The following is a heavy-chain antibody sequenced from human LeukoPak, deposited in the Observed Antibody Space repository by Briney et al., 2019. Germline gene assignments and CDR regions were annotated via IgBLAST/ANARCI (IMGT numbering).Heavy chain of an antibody. Sequence: GGSLRLSCAASGFSVSTYAMSWVRQAPGKGLEWVSAISGDGTTKYYSDSVKGRFTISRDTSPNTLYLQLNSLRLDDTAIYFCAKEWRFSSSWYQHYFDYWGQGTLVTVSS. D-gene: IGHD6-13*01. CDR3: AKEWRFSSSWYQHYFDY. CDR2: ISGDGTTK. CDR1: GFSVSTYA. V-gene: IGHV3-23*01. J-gene: IGHJ4*02.